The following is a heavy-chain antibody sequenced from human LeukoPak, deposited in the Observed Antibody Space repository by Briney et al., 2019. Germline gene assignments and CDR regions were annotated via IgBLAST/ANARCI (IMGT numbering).Heavy chain of an antibody. D-gene: IGHD5-18*01. Sequence: GGSLRLSCEASGFTFSDPYMSWIRQAPGKGLECLSYISGSGTDINYADSVRGRFTISRDNAKNLLYLQMNDLRLEDTAVYYCARTARHLDYWGQGTLVTVFS. CDR1: GFTFSDPY. V-gene: IGHV3-11*04. CDR2: ISGSGTDI. J-gene: IGHJ4*02. CDR3: ARTARHLDY.